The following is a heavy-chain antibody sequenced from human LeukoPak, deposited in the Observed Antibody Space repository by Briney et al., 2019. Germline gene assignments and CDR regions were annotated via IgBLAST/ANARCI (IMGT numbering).Heavy chain of an antibody. CDR3: ARDCSGGSCYGAFDI. Sequence: SETLSLTCTVSGGSVSSGSYYWSWIRQPPGKGLEWIGYISYSGNTNYNPSLKSRVTISVDTSKNQFSLKLSSVTATDTAVYYCARDCSGGSCYGAFDIWGQGTMVTVSS. D-gene: IGHD2-15*01. CDR1: GGSVSSGSYY. V-gene: IGHV4-61*01. J-gene: IGHJ3*02. CDR2: ISYSGNT.